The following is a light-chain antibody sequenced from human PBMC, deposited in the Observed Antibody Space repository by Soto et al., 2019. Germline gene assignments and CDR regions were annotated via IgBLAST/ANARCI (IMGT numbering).Light chain of an antibody. CDR1: RSNIGGHI. CDR3: ASWDDSLNGLV. Sequence: QSVLTQPPSLSETPGQRVTISCSGSRSNIGGHIVNWYQQLPGMAPKLLMSANNQRSSGVPERFSGSKSGSSASLAISGLQSEDEAAYYCASWDDSLNGLVFGGGTK. V-gene: IGLV1-44*01. CDR2: ANN. J-gene: IGLJ2*01.